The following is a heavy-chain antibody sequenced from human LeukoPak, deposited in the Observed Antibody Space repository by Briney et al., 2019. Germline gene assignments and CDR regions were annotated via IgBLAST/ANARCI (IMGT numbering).Heavy chain of an antibody. J-gene: IGHJ6*03. Sequence: SETLSLTCTVSGASFSSYYWSWLRQPPGKGLEWIAYIFYNGNTKYNPSLKSRVTISVDTSKTQFTLKVTSVTAADTAVYYCAKDPHYCSGFSCNYYYYYYMDVWGKGTPVTVSS. V-gene: IGHV4-59*01. CDR1: GASFSSYY. D-gene: IGHD2-15*01. CDR2: IFYNGNT. CDR3: AKDPHYCSGFSCNYYYYYYMDV.